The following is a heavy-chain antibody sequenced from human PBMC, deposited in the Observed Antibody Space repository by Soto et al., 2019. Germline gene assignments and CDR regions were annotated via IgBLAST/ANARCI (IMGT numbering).Heavy chain of an antibody. CDR1: GGSFSGYY. D-gene: IGHD2-15*01. Sequence: SETLSLTCAVYGGSFSGYYWSWIRQPPGKGLEWIGEINHSGSTNYNPSLKSRVTISVDTSKNQFSLKLSSVTAADTAVYYCARVYCSGGSCYWFDPWGQGTLVTVSS. V-gene: IGHV4-34*01. J-gene: IGHJ5*02. CDR3: ARVYCSGGSCYWFDP. CDR2: INHSGST.